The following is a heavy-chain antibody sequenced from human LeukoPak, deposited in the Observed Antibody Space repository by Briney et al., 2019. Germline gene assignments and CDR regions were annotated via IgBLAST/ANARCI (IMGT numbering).Heavy chain of an antibody. D-gene: IGHD3-10*02. J-gene: IGHJ6*04. CDR3: AELGITMIGGV. CDR1: GFTFSSYW. CDR2: IKQDGSEK. V-gene: IGHV3-7*01. Sequence: SGGSLRLSCAASGFTFSSYWMSWVRQAPGKGLEWVANIKQDGSEKYYVDSVKGRFTISRDNAKNSLFLQMNSLRAEDTAVYYCAELGITMIGGVWGKGTTVTISS.